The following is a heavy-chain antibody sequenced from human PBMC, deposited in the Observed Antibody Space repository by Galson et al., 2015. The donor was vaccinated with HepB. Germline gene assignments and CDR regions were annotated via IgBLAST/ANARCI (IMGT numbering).Heavy chain of an antibody. J-gene: IGHJ5*02. CDR1: GFTFNDYR. V-gene: IGHV3-48*02. D-gene: IGHD2-15*01. Sequence: SLRLSCAASGFTFNDYRMNWDRQAPGKGLEWISYISRNSKVIHYADSAKGRFTVSRDNAKNSLYLQMDSLRDGDTALYYCVRDGSDGYNYFDLWGQGTLVTVSS. CDR2: ISRNSKVI. CDR3: VRDGSDGYNYFDL.